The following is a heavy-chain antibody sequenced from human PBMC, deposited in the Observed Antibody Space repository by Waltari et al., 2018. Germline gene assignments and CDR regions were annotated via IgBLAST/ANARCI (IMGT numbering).Heavy chain of an antibody. CDR3: AKGPPSTVTQYFQH. Sequence: EVQLVEYGGGLVQPGGYLRLYCAAYGLPFSSYDTARVRPAAGTGLEWGSAISGSGGSTYYADSVKGRFTISRDNSKNTLYLQMNSLRAEDTAVYYCAKGPPSTVTQYFQHWGQGTLVTVSS. J-gene: IGHJ1*01. CDR2: ISGSGGST. CDR1: GLPFSSYD. D-gene: IGHD4-17*01. V-gene: IGHV3-23*04.